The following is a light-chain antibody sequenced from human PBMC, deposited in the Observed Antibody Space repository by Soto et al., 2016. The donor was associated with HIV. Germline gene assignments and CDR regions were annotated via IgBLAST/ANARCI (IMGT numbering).Light chain of an antibody. V-gene: IGLV3-27*01. CDR2: KDF. Sequence: SYELTQPSSVSVSPGQTVKITCSGDILAKNFARWFQQKPGQAPILVIYKDFYRPSGIPERFSGSNSGTTVTLTISGAHVDDEADYYCQVWDRSSDHVVFGGGTKLTVL. CDR1: ILAKNF. J-gene: IGLJ2*01. CDR3: QVWDRSSDHVV.